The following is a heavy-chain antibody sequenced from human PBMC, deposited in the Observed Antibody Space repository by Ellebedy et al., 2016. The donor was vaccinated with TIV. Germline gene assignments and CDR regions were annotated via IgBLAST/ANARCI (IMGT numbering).Heavy chain of an antibody. V-gene: IGHV4-59*11. CDR2: IHFRGCT. Sequence: SETLSLTXSVSGGSIYSHYWTWIRQSPGKGLEWIAYIHFRGCTDYNPSLKSRVTISLDTSNSQFSLKLTSVTTADTAVYFCAGGGDLYGSGSYYYLWGPGTVVTVSS. CDR1: GGSIYSHY. D-gene: IGHD3-10*01. J-gene: IGHJ4*02. CDR3: AGGGDLYGSGSYYYL.